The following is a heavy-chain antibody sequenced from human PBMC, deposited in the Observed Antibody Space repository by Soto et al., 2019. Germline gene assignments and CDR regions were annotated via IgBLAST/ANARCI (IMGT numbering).Heavy chain of an antibody. D-gene: IGHD2-15*01. J-gene: IGHJ4*02. CDR1: GGSISSGGYS. CDR2: IYHRGSA. Sequence: SETLSLTCAVSGGSISSGGYSWSWIRQPPGKGLEWIGYIYHRGSAYYNPSLKSRVTISVDTSKNQFSLNLSSVTAADTAVYYCARWVEVSLDYFDSWGQGTPVTVSS. CDR3: ARWVEVSLDYFDS. V-gene: IGHV4-30-2*01.